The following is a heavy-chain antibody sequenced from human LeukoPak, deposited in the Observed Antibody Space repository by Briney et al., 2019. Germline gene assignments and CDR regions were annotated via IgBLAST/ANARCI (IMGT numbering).Heavy chain of an antibody. Sequence: SETLSLTCTVSGGSISSYYWSWIRQPPGKGLEWIGYIYTSGSTNYSPSLKSRVTISVDTSKNQFSLKLSSVTAADTAVYYCARLMTNHYYYYYMDVWGKGTTVTVSS. CDR2: IYTSGST. J-gene: IGHJ6*03. D-gene: IGHD3-16*01. V-gene: IGHV4-4*09. CDR1: GGSISSYY. CDR3: ARLMTNHYYYYYMDV.